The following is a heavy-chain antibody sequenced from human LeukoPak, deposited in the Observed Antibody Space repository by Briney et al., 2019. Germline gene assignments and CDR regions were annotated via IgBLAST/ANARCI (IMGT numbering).Heavy chain of an antibody. CDR2: IYTSGST. D-gene: IGHD2/OR15-2a*01. V-gene: IGHV4-4*07. Sequence: SETLSLTCTVSGGSISSYYWSWIRQPAGKGLEWIGRIYTSGSTNYNPSLKSRVTMSVDTSKNQFSLKLSSVTAADTAVYYCARQYGKPYYYYYYYMDVWGKGTTVTVSS. CDR1: GGSISSYY. CDR3: ARQYGKPYYYYYYYMDV. J-gene: IGHJ6*03.